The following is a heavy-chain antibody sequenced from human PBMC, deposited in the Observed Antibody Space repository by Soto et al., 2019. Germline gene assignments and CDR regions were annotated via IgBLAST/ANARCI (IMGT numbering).Heavy chain of an antibody. V-gene: IGHV3-7*01. CDR3: ARDHINGWKFDY. J-gene: IGHJ4*02. D-gene: IGHD6-19*01. CDR1: GGTVRNYG. CDR2: IKQDGSQN. Sequence: PGGSLRLSCEASGGTVRNYGRSWVRQAPGKGLEWVANIKQDGSQNYYVDSVKGRFATSRDNTKNSFYLQMNSLRAEDTAVYYCARDHINGWKFDYWGRGTLVNSPQ.